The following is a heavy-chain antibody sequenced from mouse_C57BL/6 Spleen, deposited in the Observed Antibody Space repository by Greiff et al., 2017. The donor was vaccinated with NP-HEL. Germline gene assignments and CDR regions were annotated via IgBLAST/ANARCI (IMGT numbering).Heavy chain of an antibody. CDR2: IYPGDGDT. V-gene: IGHV1-80*01. D-gene: IGHD1-1*01. CDR3: ARDLYYGSSYWYFDV. J-gene: IGHJ1*03. CDR1: GYAFSSYW. Sequence: VQLQQSGAELVKPGASVKISCKASGYAFSSYWMNWVKQRPGKGLEWIGQIYPGDGDTNYNGKFKGKATLTADKSSSTAYMQLSSLTSEDSAVYFCARDLYYGSSYWYFDVWGTGTTVTVSS.